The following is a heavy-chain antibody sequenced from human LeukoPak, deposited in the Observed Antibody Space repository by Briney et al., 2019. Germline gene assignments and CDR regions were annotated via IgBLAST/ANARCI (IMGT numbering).Heavy chain of an antibody. D-gene: IGHD3-22*01. Sequence: GGSLRLSCATSGFTFNEYAMNWVREAPGKGLEWVAGISGSGADTYYAVSVKGRFTISRDNSKNTLYLQTDTLRVEDTAVYYCAKRGVVIRVILVGFHKEAYYFDSWGQGALVTVSS. CDR3: AKRGVVIRVILVGFHKEAYYFDS. V-gene: IGHV3-23*01. J-gene: IGHJ4*02. CDR1: GFTFNEYA. CDR2: ISGSGADT.